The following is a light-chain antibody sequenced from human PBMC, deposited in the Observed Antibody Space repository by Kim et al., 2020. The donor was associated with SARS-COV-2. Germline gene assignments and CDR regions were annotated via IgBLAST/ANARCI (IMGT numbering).Light chain of an antibody. CDR1: QDISNH. J-gene: IGKJ1*01. V-gene: IGKV1-33*01. Sequence: DIQMTQSPSSLSSSVGDRVTITCQASQDISNHLTWYQQKPGKAPKVLIYDASNLETGVPARFSGSRSGTDFNFTISSLQPEDFTTYYCQQYHNHPWTFGQGTQVDIK. CDR3: QQYHNHPWT. CDR2: DAS.